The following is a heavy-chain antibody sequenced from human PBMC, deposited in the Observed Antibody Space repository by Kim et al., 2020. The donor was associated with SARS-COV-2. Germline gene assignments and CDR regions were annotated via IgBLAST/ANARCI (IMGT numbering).Heavy chain of an antibody. D-gene: IGHD6-6*01. J-gene: IGHJ3*01. V-gene: IGHV3-23*01. Sequence: GGSLRLSCAASGFTFSSYAMIWVRQAPGKGLEWVSAISGSGGSTYYADSVKGRFTISRDNSKNTLYLQMNSLRAEDTAVYYCAKEPSVGSIAARRDSWGQGTMVTVSS. CDR3: AKEPSVGSIAARRDS. CDR1: GFTFSSYA. CDR2: ISGSGGST.